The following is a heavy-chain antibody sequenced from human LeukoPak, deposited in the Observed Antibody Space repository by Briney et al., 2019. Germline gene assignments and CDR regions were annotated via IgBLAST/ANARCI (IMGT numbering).Heavy chain of an antibody. V-gene: IGHV1-18*01. J-gene: IGHJ4*02. CDR2: ISAYNGNT. CDR1: GYTFSSYG. CDR3: ARQVTGYKDY. Sequence: GASVKLSCKASGYTFSSYGISWVRQALGQGLEWMGWISAYNGNTNYAQKLQGRVTMTTDTSTSTAYMELRSLRSDDTAVYYCARQVTGYKDYWGQGTLVTVSS. D-gene: IGHD7-27*01.